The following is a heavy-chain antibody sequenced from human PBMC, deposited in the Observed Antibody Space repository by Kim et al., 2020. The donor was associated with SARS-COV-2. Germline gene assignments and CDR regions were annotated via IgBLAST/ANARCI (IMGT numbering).Heavy chain of an antibody. CDR2: INPSGGST. V-gene: IGHV1-46*04. CDR1: GYTFTSYY. Sequence: ASVTVSCKASGYTFTSYYMHWLRQAPGHGLEWMGIINPSGGSTSYAEKLQGRVTMTRDTSTSTVYMELSSLRSEDTAVYYCARDEALYYYDSSGYYRPVGYWGQGTLVTVSS. J-gene: IGHJ4*02. CDR3: ARDEALYYYDSSGYYRPVGY. D-gene: IGHD3-22*01.